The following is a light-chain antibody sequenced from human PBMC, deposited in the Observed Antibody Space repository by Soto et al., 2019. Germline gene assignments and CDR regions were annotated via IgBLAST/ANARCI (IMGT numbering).Light chain of an antibody. J-gene: IGLJ2*01. CDR2: DVN. Sequence: ALTQPASMSGSPGQSITISCTGTSSDVGGYNYVSWYRQHPGKAPKLMIYDVNNRPSGVSNRFSGSKSGNTASLTISGLQAEDEADYYCSSHSSSSTLVVFGGGTQLTVL. V-gene: IGLV2-14*03. CDR1: SSDVGGYNY. CDR3: SSHSSSSTLVV.